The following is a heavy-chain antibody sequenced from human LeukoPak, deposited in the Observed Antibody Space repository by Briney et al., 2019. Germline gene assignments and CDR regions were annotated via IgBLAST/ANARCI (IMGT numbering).Heavy chain of an antibody. Sequence: GGSLRLSCAASGFTLSSYPMHWVRQAPGKGLEYVSSISRNGGTTYYANALKGRFTISRDTSKNTLYIQMGSLRAEDMAVYYCARGDGYNYYSYYMDVWGKGTTVTVSS. CDR2: ISRNGGTT. CDR1: GFTLSSYP. J-gene: IGHJ6*03. V-gene: IGHV3-64*01. D-gene: IGHD5-24*01. CDR3: ARGDGYNYYSYYMDV.